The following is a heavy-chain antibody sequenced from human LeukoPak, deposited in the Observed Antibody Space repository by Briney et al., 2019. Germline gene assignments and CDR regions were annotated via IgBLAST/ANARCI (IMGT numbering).Heavy chain of an antibody. CDR1: GFTFSSYS. V-gene: IGHV3-21*01. CDR2: ISSSSSYI. D-gene: IGHD3-10*01. Sequence: GGSLRLSCAASGFTFSSYSMNWVRQAPGKGLEWVSSISSSSSYIYYADSVKGRFTISRDNAKNSLYLQMNSLRAEDTAVYYCASNLGFGELSPDYWGQGTLVTVSS. CDR3: ASNLGFGELSPDY. J-gene: IGHJ4*02.